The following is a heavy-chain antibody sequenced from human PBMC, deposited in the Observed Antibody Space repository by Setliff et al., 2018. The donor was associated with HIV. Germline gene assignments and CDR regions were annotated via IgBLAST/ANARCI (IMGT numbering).Heavy chain of an antibody. V-gene: IGHV1-46*01. J-gene: IGHJ4*02. CDR2: INPSVGST. Sequence: ASVKVSCKASGYTFTTYYMHWVRQAPGQGLEWMAVINPSVGSTNFAQVFQGRVTMTRDTSTSTVYMELSSLRSEDTAVYYCARDPLDGDGPFDYWGQGTLVTVSS. CDR3: ARDPLDGDGPFDY. D-gene: IGHD7-27*01. CDR1: GYTFTTYY.